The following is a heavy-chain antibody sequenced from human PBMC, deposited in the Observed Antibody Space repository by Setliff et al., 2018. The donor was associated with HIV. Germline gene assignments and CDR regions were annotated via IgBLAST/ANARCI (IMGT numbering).Heavy chain of an antibody. Sequence: GASVKVSCKASGNTFSSHYMHWVRQAPGKGLEWMGLINPSGDITSYAEKFQGGVTMTRDTSTSTVHMELRSLRSEDTAIYYCASKGGSGNYPDSDAFDIWGQGTLVTVSS. V-gene: IGHV1-46*01. J-gene: IGHJ3*02. CDR1: GNTFSSHY. D-gene: IGHD3-10*01. CDR3: ASKGGSGNYPDSDAFDI. CDR2: INPSGDIT.